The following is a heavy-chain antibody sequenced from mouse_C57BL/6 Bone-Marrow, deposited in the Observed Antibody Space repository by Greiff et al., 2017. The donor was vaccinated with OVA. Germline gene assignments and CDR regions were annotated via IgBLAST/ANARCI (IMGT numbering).Heavy chain of an antibody. V-gene: IGHV1-52*01. CDR2: IDPSDSDT. D-gene: IGHD3-2*02. CDR3: DCGNSSGYPYAY. CDR1: GYTFTSYW. Sequence: VKLQQPGAELVRPGSSVKLSCKASGYTFTSYWMHWVKQRPIQGLEWIGNIDPSDSDTHYNQKFKDKATLTVDKSSSTAYMQLSSLTSEDSAVYSCDCGNSSGYPYAYWGQGTLVTVSA. J-gene: IGHJ3*01.